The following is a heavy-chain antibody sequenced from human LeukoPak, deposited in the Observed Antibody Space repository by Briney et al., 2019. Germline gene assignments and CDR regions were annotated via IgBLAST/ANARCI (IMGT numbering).Heavy chain of an antibody. CDR1: RFTFSSYA. V-gene: IGHV3-30*04. D-gene: IGHD6-19*01. CDR3: ARVGSGRAFVY. CDR2: ISYDGSNK. J-gene: IGHJ4*02. Sequence: QPGRSLRLSCAASRFTFSSYAMHWVRQAPGKGLEWVAVISYDGSNKYYADSVKGRFTISRDNSKNTLYLQMNSLRAEDTAVYYCARVGSGRAFVYWGQGTLVTVSS.